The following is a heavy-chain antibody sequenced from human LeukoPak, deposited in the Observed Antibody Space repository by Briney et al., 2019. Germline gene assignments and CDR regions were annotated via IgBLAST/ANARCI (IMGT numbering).Heavy chain of an antibody. D-gene: IGHD2-2*01. CDR2: VRYDGSNQ. Sequence: PGGSLRLSCAASGFTFSSYAMHWVRQAPGKGLEWVAFVRYDGSNQYYAGSVKGRFTISRDNSKNTLYLQMNSLRAEDTAVYFCAAGTSNYFDYWGQGTLVTVSS. J-gene: IGHJ4*02. CDR1: GFTFSSYA. V-gene: IGHV3-30*04. CDR3: AAGTSNYFDY.